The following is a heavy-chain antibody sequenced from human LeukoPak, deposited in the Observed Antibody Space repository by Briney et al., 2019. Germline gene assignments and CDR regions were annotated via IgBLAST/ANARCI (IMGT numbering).Heavy chain of an antibody. CDR2: IKQDGSQK. D-gene: IGHD6-13*01. Sequence: PGGSLRLSCAPSGFTFSNYWMSWVRQAPGKGLEWVANIKQDGSQKYYVDSLKGRFTISRDNAKNSVYLEMDSLRAEDTAVYYCARIGYSSSYFDYWGQGTLVTVFS. V-gene: IGHV3-7*01. CDR1: GFTFSNYW. CDR3: ARIGYSSSYFDY. J-gene: IGHJ4*02.